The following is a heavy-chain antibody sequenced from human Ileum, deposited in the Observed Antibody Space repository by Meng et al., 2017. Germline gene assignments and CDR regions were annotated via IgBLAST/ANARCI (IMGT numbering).Heavy chain of an antibody. CDR1: GYTFTSYG. CDR2: ISAYNGNT. V-gene: IGHV1-18*01. D-gene: IGHD2-2*01. J-gene: IGHJ5*02. CDR3: ARVSPAAMGSIGWFDP. Sequence: VQLVQSGAELKKPGASGKVPCKASGYTFTSYGISWVRQAPGQGLEWMGGISAYNGNTNYAQKLQGRVTMTTDTSTSTAYMELRSLRSDDTAVYYCARVSPAAMGSIGWFDPWGQGTLVTVSS.